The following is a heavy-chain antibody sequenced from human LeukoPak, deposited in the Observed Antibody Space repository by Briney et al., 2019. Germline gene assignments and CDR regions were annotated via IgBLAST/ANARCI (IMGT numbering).Heavy chain of an antibody. V-gene: IGHV1-2*02. CDR3: ARKSLWTIDY. CDR2: INPNSGDT. Sequence: WASVKVSCKASGYIFTGHNMHWVRQAPGQGLEWMGWINPNSGDTDSAQNFQGRVTMTRDTSISTVYMELSSLRSDDTAVYYCARKSLWTIDYWGQGTLVTVSS. J-gene: IGHJ4*02. CDR1: GYIFTGHN. D-gene: IGHD3/OR15-3a*01.